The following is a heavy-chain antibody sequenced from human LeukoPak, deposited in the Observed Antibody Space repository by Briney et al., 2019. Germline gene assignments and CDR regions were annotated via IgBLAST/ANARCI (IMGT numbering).Heavy chain of an antibody. D-gene: IGHD6-6*01. V-gene: IGHV1-2*02. J-gene: IGHJ4*02. CDR1: GYTFTGYY. Sequence: ASVKVSCKASGYTFTGYYMHWVRQAPGQGLEWMGWINPNSGGTNYAQKFQGRVTMTRDTSISTAYMELSRLRSDDTAVYYCARYRGSSSRGDFDYWGQGTLVTVSS. CDR2: INPNSGGT. CDR3: ARYRGSSSRGDFDY.